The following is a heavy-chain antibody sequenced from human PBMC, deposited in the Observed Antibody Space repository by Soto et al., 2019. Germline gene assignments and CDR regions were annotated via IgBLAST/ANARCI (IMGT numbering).Heavy chain of an antibody. V-gene: IGHV2-5*02. J-gene: IGHJ5*02. CDR2: IYWDDDK. CDR3: AHRRPGGGYDWFDP. Sequence: QITLKESGPTLVKPTQTLTLTCTFSGFSLSTSGVGVVWIRQPPGKALEWLALIYWDDDKRYSSSLKSRLTITEDSSNTQEVLTMPNMDPVDTSTYYCAHRRPGGGYDWFDPLGHGTLGTVST. D-gene: IGHD5-12*01. CDR1: GFSLSTSGVG.